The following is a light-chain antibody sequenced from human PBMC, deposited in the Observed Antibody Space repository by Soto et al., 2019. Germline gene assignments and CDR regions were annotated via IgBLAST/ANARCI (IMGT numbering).Light chain of an antibody. CDR2: EVT. CDR3: SSYTSASRYV. CDR1: SSDVGKYDR. J-gene: IGLJ1*01. Sequence: QSVLTQPPSVSGSPGQSVTISCTGTSSDVGKYDRVSWYQQPPGTAPRLIMYEVTNRPSGVPARFSGSKSGNTASRTISGLQAEDEADYFCSSYTSASRYVFGGGTKVTVL. V-gene: IGLV2-18*02.